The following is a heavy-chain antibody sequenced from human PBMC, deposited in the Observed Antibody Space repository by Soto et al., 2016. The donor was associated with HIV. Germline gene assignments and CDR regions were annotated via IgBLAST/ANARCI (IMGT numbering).Heavy chain of an antibody. CDR3: ARDRGYYYGSGSSKAVYYYGMDV. D-gene: IGHD3-10*01. J-gene: IGHJ6*02. CDR2: INWNGGST. V-gene: IGHV3-20*04. CDR1: GFTVDDYG. Sequence: EVQLVESGGGVVRPGGSLRLSCAASGFTVDDYGMSWVRQAPGKGLEWVSGINWNGGSTTYADSVKGRFTISRDNAENFLYLQMNSLRAEDTALYYCARDRGYYYGSGSSKAVYYYGMDVWGQGTTVTVSS.